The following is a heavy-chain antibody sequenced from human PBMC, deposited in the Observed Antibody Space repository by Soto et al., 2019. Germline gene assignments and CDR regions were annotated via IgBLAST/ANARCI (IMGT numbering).Heavy chain of an antibody. J-gene: IGHJ1*01. V-gene: IGHV1-8*01. CDR3: ARVTGYCSGGSCDYFQH. D-gene: IGHD2-15*01. CDR2: MNPNSGNT. Sequence: ASVKVSCKASGYTFTSYDINWVRQATGQGLEWMGWMNPNSGNTGYAQKFQGRVTMTRNTSISTAYMELSSLRSEDTAVYYCARVTGYCSGGSCDYFQHWGQGTLVTVSS. CDR1: GYTFTSYD.